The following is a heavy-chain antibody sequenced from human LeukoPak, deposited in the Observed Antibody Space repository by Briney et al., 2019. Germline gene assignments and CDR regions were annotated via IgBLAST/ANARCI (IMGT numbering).Heavy chain of an antibody. CDR3: ARQHNWNGERGWFDP. CDR2: IYSGGST. D-gene: IGHD1-1*01. CDR1: GFTVSSNY. J-gene: IGHJ5*02. Sequence: GGSLRLSCAASGFTVSSNYMSWVRQAPGKGLEWVSVIYSGGSTYYADSVKGRFTISRDNSKNTLYLQMNSLRAEDTAVYYCARQHNWNGERGWFDPWGQGTLVTVSS. V-gene: IGHV3-53*01.